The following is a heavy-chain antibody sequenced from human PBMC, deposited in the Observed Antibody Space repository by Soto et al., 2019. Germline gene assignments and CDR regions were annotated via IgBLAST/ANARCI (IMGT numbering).Heavy chain of an antibody. CDR1: GFTFSSYG. CDR3: ARDMHYHAIAVAGPVDY. Sequence: GGSLRLSCAASGFTFSSYGMHWVRQAPGKGLEWVAVIWYDGSNKYYADSVKGRFTISRDNSKNTLYLQMNSLRAEGTAVYYCARDMHYHAIAVAGPVDYWGQGTLVTVSS. J-gene: IGHJ4*02. D-gene: IGHD6-19*01. CDR2: IWYDGSNK. V-gene: IGHV3-33*01.